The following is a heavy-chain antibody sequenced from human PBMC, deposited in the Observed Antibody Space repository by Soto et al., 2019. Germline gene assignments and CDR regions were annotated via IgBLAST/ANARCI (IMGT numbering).Heavy chain of an antibody. CDR3: ARRIVGTTGHAMDV. CDR1: GFTFSDYH. D-gene: IGHD1-26*01. CDR2: ISSSGSNV. J-gene: IGHJ6*02. V-gene: IGHV3-11*01. Sequence: QVQLVESGGGLVKPGGSLRLSCAASGFTFSDYHMSWIRQAPGKGLEWVSYISSSGSNVYYADSEKGRFTISRDNAKNSLYLQMNSLRVEDTAVYYCARRIVGTTGHAMDVWGQGTTVTVS.